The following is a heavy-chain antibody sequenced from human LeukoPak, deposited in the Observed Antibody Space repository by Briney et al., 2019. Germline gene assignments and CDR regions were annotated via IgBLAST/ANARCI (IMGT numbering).Heavy chain of an antibody. CDR2: INPNSGGT. CDR3: ARGGGYSYGFTFDY. J-gene: IGHJ4*02. Sequence: ASVKVSCKASGYTFTSYGISWVRQAPGQGLEWMGWINPNSGGTNYAQKFQGRVTMTRDTSISTAYMELSRLRSDDTAVYYCARGGGYSYGFTFDYWGQGTLVTVSS. D-gene: IGHD5-18*01. V-gene: IGHV1-2*02. CDR1: GYTFTSYG.